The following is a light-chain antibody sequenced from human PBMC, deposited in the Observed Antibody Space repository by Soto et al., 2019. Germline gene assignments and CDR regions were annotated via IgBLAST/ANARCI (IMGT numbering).Light chain of an antibody. Sequence: QSVLTQPRSVSGSPGQSVTISCTGTSSDVGGYNHVSWYQQHPGKAPKLMIYDVINRPSGVPDRFSGSKSGNTASLTISGLQAEDEADYYCCSYAGTYTFVFGTVTKLTVL. CDR1: SSDVGGYNH. CDR2: DVI. CDR3: CSYAGTYTFV. V-gene: IGLV2-11*01. J-gene: IGLJ1*01.